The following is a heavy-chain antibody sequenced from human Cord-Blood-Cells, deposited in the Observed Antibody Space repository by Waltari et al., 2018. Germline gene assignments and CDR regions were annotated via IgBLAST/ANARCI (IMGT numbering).Heavy chain of an antibody. CDR2: ISSSGSTI. V-gene: IGHV3-48*03. Sequence: EVQLVESGGGLVQPGGSLRLSCAASGFTFSSYEMNWVRQAPGKGLEWVSDISSSGSTIYYADSVKGRFTISRDNAKNSLYLQMNSLRAEDTAVYYCARDSYSSSYFDYWGQGTLVTVSS. J-gene: IGHJ4*02. CDR3: ARDSYSSSYFDY. D-gene: IGHD6-6*01. CDR1: GFTFSSYE.